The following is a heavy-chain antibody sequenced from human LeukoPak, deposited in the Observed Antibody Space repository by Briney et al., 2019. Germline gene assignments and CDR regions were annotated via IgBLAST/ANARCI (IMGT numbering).Heavy chain of an antibody. CDR3: ARSGYSYGYVDY. D-gene: IGHD5-18*01. V-gene: IGHV4-61*02. Sequence: SETLSLTCTVSGASLSSGSYYWSWIRQPAGKGLEWIGRIYPSGSTDYNPSLKSRVTISIDTSKNQFSLKLSSVTAADTAVYYCARSGYSYGYVDYWGQGTLVTVSS. CDR1: GASLSSGSYY. J-gene: IGHJ4*02. CDR2: IYPSGST.